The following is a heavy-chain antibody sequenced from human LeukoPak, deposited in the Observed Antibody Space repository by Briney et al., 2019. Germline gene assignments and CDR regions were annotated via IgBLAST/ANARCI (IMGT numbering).Heavy chain of an antibody. CDR2: FSAGDFNT. J-gene: IGHJ3*02. V-gene: IGHV3-23*01. CDR3: ARDRASSFWYDSSRDAFDI. D-gene: IGHD3-22*01. Sequence: GGSLRLSCAASGFTFSSHAMNWVRQAPGEGLEWVSTFSAGDFNTYYADSVKGRFTISRDNSKNTLYLQMNSLRAEDTAVYYCARDRASSFWYDSSRDAFDIWGQGTMVTVSS. CDR1: GFTFSSHA.